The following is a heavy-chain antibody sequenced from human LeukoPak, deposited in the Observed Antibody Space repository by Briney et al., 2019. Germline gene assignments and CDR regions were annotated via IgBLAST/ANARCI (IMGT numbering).Heavy chain of an antibody. CDR1: GGSISSSY. V-gene: IGHV4-59*01. CDR3: AREDSGSYGV. Sequence: SETLSLTCTVSGGSISSSYWSWIRQPPGKGLEWIGYIYYSGSTNYNPSLKSRVTISVDTSKNQFSLKLSSVTAAGTAVYYCAREDSGSYGVWGQGTLVTVSS. D-gene: IGHD1-26*01. CDR2: IYYSGST. J-gene: IGHJ4*02.